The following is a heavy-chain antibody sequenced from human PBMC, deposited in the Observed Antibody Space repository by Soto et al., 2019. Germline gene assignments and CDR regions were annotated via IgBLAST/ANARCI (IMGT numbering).Heavy chain of an antibody. CDR3: ARGRELDDDDYPDYGMDV. CDR1: GGTFSRNA. D-gene: IGHD4-17*01. V-gene: IGHV1-69*01. Sequence: QVHLVQSGAEVKKPGSSVKVSCKASGGTFSRNAISWVRLAPGQGLEWMGGTIPMFNIAKNAQKFQGRVTSTADESRNTAYMELSSLRSEDTAVYYCARGRELDDDDYPDYGMDVWGQGTTVTVSS. CDR2: TIPMFNIA. J-gene: IGHJ6*02.